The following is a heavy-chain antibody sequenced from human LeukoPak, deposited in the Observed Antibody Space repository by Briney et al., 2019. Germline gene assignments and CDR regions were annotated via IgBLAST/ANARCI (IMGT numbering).Heavy chain of an antibody. J-gene: IGHJ5*02. D-gene: IGHD3-22*01. Sequence: ASVKVSCKASGYTFTSYAMHWVRQAPGQRLEWMGWINAGNGNTKYSQEFQGRVTITRDTSASTAYMELSSLRSEDMAVYYCAREGYYDSSGYYNWFDPWGQGTLVTVSS. CDR2: INAGNGNT. CDR1: GYTFTSYA. CDR3: AREGYYDSSGYYNWFDP. V-gene: IGHV1-3*03.